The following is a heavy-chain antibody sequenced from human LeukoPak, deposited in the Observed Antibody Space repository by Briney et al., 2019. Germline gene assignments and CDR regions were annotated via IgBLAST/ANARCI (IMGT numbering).Heavy chain of an antibody. D-gene: IGHD5-24*01. J-gene: IGHJ4*02. V-gene: IGHV3-48*03. Sequence: PGGSLRLSCAASGFTFSSYEMNWVRQAPGKGLEWVSYISSSGSTIYYADSVKGRFTISRDNAKNSLYLQMNSLRAEDTAVYYCAKAVDGYNYGNTFDYWGQGTLVTVSS. CDR2: ISSSGSTI. CDR3: AKAVDGYNYGNTFDY. CDR1: GFTFSSYE.